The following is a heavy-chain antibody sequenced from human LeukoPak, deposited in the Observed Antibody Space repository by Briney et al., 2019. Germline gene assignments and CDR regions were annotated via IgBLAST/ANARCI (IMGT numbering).Heavy chain of an antibody. V-gene: IGHV3-23*01. D-gene: IGHD6-19*01. CDR1: GFTFTSSA. J-gene: IGHJ4*02. CDR2: ISGSDSSA. CDR3: AKRITVAAGYYFDS. Sequence: GGSLRLSCAASGFTFTSSAMSWVRQVPGKGLEWVSTISGSDSSASYADSVKGRFTISRDSSENTLYLQMNSLRPEDTAVYFCAKRITVAAGYYFDSWGQGTLVTVSS.